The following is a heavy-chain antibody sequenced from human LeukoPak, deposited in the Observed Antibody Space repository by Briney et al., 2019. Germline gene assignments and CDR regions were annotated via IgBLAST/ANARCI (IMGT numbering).Heavy chain of an antibody. J-gene: IGHJ4*02. V-gene: IGHV1-24*01. CDR3: AKYSPTSYFDS. Sequence: ASVKVSCKVSGYKFTDLSIHWVRQAPGKGLEWMGGFDPEHNKIIYAQNFRGRVTMSEDTSTDTAYMKLSSLRSEDTAVYYCAKYSPTSYFDSWGKEPLVTASS. D-gene: IGHD2/OR15-2a*01. CDR2: FDPEHNKI. CDR1: GYKFTDLS.